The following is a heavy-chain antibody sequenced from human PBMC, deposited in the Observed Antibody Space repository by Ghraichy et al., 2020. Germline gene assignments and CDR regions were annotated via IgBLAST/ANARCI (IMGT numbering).Heavy chain of an antibody. V-gene: IGHV3-53*01. CDR2: IYRGGSK. Sequence: GGSLRLSCAASGFTVSSNYMSWVRQAPGKGLEGVSVIYRGGSKYYADSVKGRFTISRDNSKNTLYLQMNSLRAEDTAVYYCATHGDYGRPHIDYWGQGTLVTVSS. CDR1: GFTVSSNY. J-gene: IGHJ4*02. CDR3: ATHGDYGRPHIDY. D-gene: IGHD4-17*01.